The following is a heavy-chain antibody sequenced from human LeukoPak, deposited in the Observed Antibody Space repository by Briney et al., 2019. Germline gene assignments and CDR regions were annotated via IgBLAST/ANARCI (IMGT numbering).Heavy chain of an antibody. Sequence: ASVKVSCKASGYTLTSYYMHWVRQAPGQGLEWMGIINPSGGSTTYAQKFQGRVTMTRDTSTSTVYMELSSLRSEDTAVYYCARDGSFRSTNRYPDYWGQGTLVTVSS. V-gene: IGHV1-46*01. D-gene: IGHD2-2*01. J-gene: IGHJ4*02. CDR1: GYTLTSYY. CDR3: ARDGSFRSTNRYPDY. CDR2: INPSGGST.